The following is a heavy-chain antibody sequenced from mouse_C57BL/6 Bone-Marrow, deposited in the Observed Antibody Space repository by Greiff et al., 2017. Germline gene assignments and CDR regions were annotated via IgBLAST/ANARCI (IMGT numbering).Heavy chain of an antibody. Sequence: VKLQESGPELVRPGASVKISCKAPGYTFTSHWMQWVSQRPGQGLEWIGEIFPGSGSTYSNEKFKGKATLTVDTSASTACMQRSRMTSEDPAVYFWAREGSGHSAYWGQGTLVTVSA. J-gene: IGHJ3*01. CDR3: AREGSGHSAY. V-gene: IGHV1-56*01. CDR1: GYTFTSHW. CDR2: IFPGSGST. D-gene: IGHD1-3*01.